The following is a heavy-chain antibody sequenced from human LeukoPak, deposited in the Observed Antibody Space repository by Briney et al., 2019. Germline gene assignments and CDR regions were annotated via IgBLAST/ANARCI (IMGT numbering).Heavy chain of an antibody. CDR2: ISAYNGNT. D-gene: IGHD6-13*01. Sequence: ASVKVSCKASGYTFTSYGISWVRQAPGQGLEWMGWISAYNGNTNYAQKLQGRVTMTTDTSTSTAYMELRSLRSDDTAAYYCARYDSSSWYYDCFDYWGQGTLVTVSS. CDR3: ARYDSSSWYYDCFDY. J-gene: IGHJ4*02. V-gene: IGHV1-18*01. CDR1: GYTFTSYG.